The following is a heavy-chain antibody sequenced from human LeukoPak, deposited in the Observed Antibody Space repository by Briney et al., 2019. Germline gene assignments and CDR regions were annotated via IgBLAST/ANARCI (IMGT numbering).Heavy chain of an antibody. CDR2: INPNSGGT. J-gene: IGHJ4*02. CDR1: GYTFTGYY. V-gene: IGHV1-2*02. D-gene: IGHD3-22*01. CDR3: ARDKYYSDSSGYYDY. Sequence: ASVKVSCKASGYTFTGYYMHWVRQAPGQGLEWMGWINPNSGGTNYAQKFQGRVTMTRDTSISTAYMELSRLRSDDTAVYYCARDKYYSDSSGYYDYWGQGTLVTVSS.